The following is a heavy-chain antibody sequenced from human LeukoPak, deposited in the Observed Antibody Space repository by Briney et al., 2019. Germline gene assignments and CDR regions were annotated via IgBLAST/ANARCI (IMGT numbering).Heavy chain of an antibody. CDR2: IASDGSST. Sequence: GGSLRLSCAASGFTFSSYWMNWVRQATGKGLVWVSRIASDGSSTTYANSVKGRFSISRDNAKNTLYLQMDSLRVEDTAVYYCARGRPHGNDYWGQGTLVTVSS. CDR3: ARGRPHGNDY. J-gene: IGHJ4*02. V-gene: IGHV3-74*01. CDR1: GFTFSSYW. D-gene: IGHD4-23*01.